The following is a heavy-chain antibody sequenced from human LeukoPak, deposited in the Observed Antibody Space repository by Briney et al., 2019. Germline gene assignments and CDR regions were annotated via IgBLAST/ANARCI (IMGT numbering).Heavy chain of an antibody. J-gene: IGHJ4*02. D-gene: IGHD4-23*01. V-gene: IGHV4-4*07. CDR3: ARDRGGNREIDY. CDR1: GGSISNYY. CDR2: IYPSVSATYNPPSGST. Sequence: SETLSLTCTVSGGSISNYYWSWIRQPAGNGLEWIGRIYPSVSATYNPPSGSTTYNPYLKSRVTMSVDTSKNQFSLRLSSVTAADAALYYCARDRGGNREIDYWGQGILVTVSS.